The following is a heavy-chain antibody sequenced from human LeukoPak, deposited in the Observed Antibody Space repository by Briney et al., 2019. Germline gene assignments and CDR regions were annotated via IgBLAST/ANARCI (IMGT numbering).Heavy chain of an antibody. J-gene: IGHJ4*02. Sequence: PSETLSLTCAVYGGSFSGYYWSWIRQPPGKGLEWIGEINHSGSTYYNPSLKSRVTISVDTSKNQFSLKLSSATAADTAVYYCARTENDYVWGSYRYTAGGLIDYWGQGTLVTVSS. D-gene: IGHD3-16*02. CDR1: GGSFSGYY. V-gene: IGHV4-34*01. CDR2: INHSGST. CDR3: ARTENDYVWGSYRYTAGGLIDY.